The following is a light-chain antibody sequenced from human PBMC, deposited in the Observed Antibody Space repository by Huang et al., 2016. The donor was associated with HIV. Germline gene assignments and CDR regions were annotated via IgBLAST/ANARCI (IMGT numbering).Light chain of an antibody. CDR3: QEYNNWPPYT. CDR2: GAS. J-gene: IGKJ2*01. V-gene: IGKV3-15*01. CDR1: HSITTN. Sequence: EIVMTQSPATLSVSPGERATLSCTARHSITTNLAWYQKKPGQPPRLLIYGASTRATVVPDRFSGSGSGTEFTLTISSLQSEDFAVYYCQEYNNWPPYTFGQGTKVEIE.